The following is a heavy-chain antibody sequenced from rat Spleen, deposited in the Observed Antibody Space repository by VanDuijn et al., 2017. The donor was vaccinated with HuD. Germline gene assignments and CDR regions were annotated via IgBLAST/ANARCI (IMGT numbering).Heavy chain of an antibody. Sequence: EVQLVESGGGLVQPGRSLRLACVASGFTFNNYWMTWIRQAPGKGLEWVASITHTGGNTYYPDSVKGRFTISRDNAKSTLYLQLNSLRSEDTATYYCTIRDGGFPGWGQGTLVTVSS. CDR2: ITHTGGNT. CDR1: GFTFNNYW. J-gene: IGHJ3*01. CDR3: TIRDGGFPG. V-gene: IGHV5-31*01. D-gene: IGHD1-11*01.